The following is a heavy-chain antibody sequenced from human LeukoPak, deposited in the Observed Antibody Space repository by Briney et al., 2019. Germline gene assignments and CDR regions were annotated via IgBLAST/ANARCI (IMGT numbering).Heavy chain of an antibody. J-gene: IGHJ1*01. CDR2: IHHSGSS. V-gene: IGHV4-34*01. D-gene: IGHD2-15*01. CDR1: GGSFSGYY. Sequence: SETLSLTCAVYGGSFSGYYWGWIRQSPGKGLEWIGEIHHSGSSDYNPSLKSRVTISLDTSKSQFSLMLSSVTAADTAVYYCARALGYCSGGSCYRRGWYPEYFQHWGQGTLVTVSS. CDR3: ARALGYCSGGSCYRRGWYPEYFQH.